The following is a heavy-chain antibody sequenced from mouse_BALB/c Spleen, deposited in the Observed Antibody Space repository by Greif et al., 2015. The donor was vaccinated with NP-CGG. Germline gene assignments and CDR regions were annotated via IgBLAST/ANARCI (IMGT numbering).Heavy chain of an antibody. J-gene: IGHJ3*01. CDR3: VSQLITTVVEGFAY. Sequence: EVKLMESGGGLVQPKGSLKLSCAASGFTFNTYAMNWVRQAPGKGLEWVARIRSKSNNYATYYADSVKDRFTISRDDSQSMLYLQMNNLKTEDTAMYYCVSQLITTVVEGFAYWGQGTLVTVSA. CDR1: GFTFNTYA. V-gene: IGHV10-1*02. CDR2: IRSKSNNYAT. D-gene: IGHD1-1*01.